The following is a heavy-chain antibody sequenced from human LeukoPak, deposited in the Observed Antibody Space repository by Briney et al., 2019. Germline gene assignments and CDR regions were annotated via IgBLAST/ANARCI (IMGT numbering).Heavy chain of an antibody. CDR2: IWADGTT. V-gene: IGHV3-66*02. J-gene: IGHJ5*02. D-gene: IGHD5-24*01. Sequence: GGSLRLSCAASGFSVSNHYMAWVRQAPGRRLEWVSFIWADGTTFYTDSVRGRFTVSRDQFKNTLYLQMSSLRHDDTALYYCARDGAGIESWVELDPWGQGTQVTVSA. CDR1: GFSVSNHY. CDR3: ARDGAGIESWVELDP.